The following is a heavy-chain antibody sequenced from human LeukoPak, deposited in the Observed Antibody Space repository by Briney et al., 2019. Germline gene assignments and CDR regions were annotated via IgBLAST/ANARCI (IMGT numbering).Heavy chain of an antibody. CDR1: GFTVSSNS. CDR2: ISSSSSYI. J-gene: IGHJ4*02. Sequence: AGGSLRLSCTVSGFTVSSNSMNWVRQAPGRGLEWVSSISSSSSYIYYADSVEGRFTISRDNAKNSVYLQMNSLRAEDTAVYYCARAVRSSSWYEATYYFDYWGQGTLVTVS. D-gene: IGHD6-13*01. V-gene: IGHV3-21*04. CDR3: ARAVRSSSWYEATYYFDY.